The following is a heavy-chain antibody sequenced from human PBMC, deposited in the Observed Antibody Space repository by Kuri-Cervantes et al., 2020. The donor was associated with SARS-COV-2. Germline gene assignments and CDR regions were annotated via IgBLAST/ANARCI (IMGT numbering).Heavy chain of an antibody. CDR2: ISSSSSYI. CDR1: GFTFSSYG. Sequence: GGSLRLSCAASGFTFSSYGMHWVRQAPGKGLEWVSSISSSSSYIYYADSVKGRFTISRDNAKNSLYLQMNSLRAEDTAVYYCARSFTVTDPFDPWGQGTLVTVSS. CDR3: ARSFTVTDPFDP. D-gene: IGHD4-11*01. V-gene: IGHV3-21*01. J-gene: IGHJ5*02.